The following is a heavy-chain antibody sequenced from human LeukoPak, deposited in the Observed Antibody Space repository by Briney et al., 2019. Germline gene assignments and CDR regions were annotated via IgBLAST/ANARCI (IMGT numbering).Heavy chain of an antibody. Sequence: SETLSLTCTVSGGSISSYYWSWIRQPPGKGLEWIGYIYYSGSTNYNPSLKSRVTISVDTSKNQFSLKLSFVTAADTAVYYCARDLGSAWGYFDYWGQGTLVTVSS. CDR1: GGSISSYY. D-gene: IGHD2-15*01. J-gene: IGHJ4*02. V-gene: IGHV4-59*01. CDR2: IYYSGST. CDR3: ARDLGSAWGYFDY.